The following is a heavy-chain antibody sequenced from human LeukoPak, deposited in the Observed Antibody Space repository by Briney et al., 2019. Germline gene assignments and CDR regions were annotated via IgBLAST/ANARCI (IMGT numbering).Heavy chain of an antibody. V-gene: IGHV4-39*01. J-gene: IGHJ4*02. D-gene: IGHD3-10*01. CDR2: IYDSGST. Sequence: SETLSLTCTVSGGSIRSSYYYWGWIRQPPGKGLEWIGSIYDSGSTYYNPSLKSRVTISVDTSKNQFSLKLNSVTAADTAVYYCARGWYFGSGSYYFDYWGQGTLVTVSS. CDR1: GGSIRSSYYY. CDR3: ARGWYFGSGSYYFDY.